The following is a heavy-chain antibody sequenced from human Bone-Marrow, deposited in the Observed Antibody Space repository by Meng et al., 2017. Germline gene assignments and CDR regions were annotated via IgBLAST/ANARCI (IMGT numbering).Heavy chain of an antibody. CDR2: IYQSGST. J-gene: IGHJ6*01. Sequence: SETLSLTCAVSGYSITGSYNWGWIRQSPGKGLEWIGSIYQSGSTYYNPSLKSRVTMSADTSKNQFSLKLTSVTAADTAVYYCAGGAVVTLIFYHAMDVWGQGNTVNVYS. D-gene: IGHD2-21*02. CDR1: GYSITGSYN. CDR3: AGGAVVTLIFYHAMDV. V-gene: IGHV4-38-2*01.